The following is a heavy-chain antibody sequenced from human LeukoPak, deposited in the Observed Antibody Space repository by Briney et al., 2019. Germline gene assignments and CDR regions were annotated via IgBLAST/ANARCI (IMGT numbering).Heavy chain of an antibody. J-gene: IGHJ4*02. CDR1: GGSISSYY. CDR2: ISYSGST. D-gene: IGHD3-22*01. V-gene: IGHV4-59*01. CDR3: SSPPEIPYYDCCGYSPYYFDF. Sequence: SETLSLTCTVSGGSISSYYWSWIRQPPGKGLEWIGYISYSGSTNYNPSLTSRVTISVDTSKNQFHLNLNSVTPSATAVDYCSSPPEIPYYDCCGYSPYYFDFWGQGTLVTVPS.